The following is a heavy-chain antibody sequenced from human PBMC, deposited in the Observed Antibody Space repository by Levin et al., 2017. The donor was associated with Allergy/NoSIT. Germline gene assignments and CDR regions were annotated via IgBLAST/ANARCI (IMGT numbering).Heavy chain of an antibody. Sequence: GGSLRLSCAASGFTFDDYAMHWVRQAPGKGLEWVSGISWNSGSIGYADSVKGRFTISRDNAKNSLYLQMNSLRAEDTALYYCAKDTRWLDREGWYFDLWGRGTLVTVSS. CDR3: AKDTRWLDREGWYFDL. V-gene: IGHV3-9*01. J-gene: IGHJ2*01. CDR2: ISWNSGSI. D-gene: IGHD6-19*01. CDR1: GFTFDDYA.